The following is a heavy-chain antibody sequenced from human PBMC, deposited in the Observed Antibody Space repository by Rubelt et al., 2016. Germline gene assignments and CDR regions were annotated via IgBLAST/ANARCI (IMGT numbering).Heavy chain of an antibody. J-gene: IGHJ4*02. CDR3: ARESSSGWYIDY. CDR2: INPNSGGT. V-gene: IGHV1-2*06. D-gene: IGHD6-19*01. Sequence: QVQLVQSGAEVKKPGASVKVSCKASGYTFTGYYMHWVRQAPGQGLEWVGRINPNSGGTNYAQKFQGRVTMTRHTSITTAYMELSRLRSDDTAVFYCARESSSGWYIDYWGQGTLVTVSS. CDR1: GYTFTGYY.